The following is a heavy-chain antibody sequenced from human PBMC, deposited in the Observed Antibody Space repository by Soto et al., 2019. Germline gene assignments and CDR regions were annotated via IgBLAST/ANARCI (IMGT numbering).Heavy chain of an antibody. CDR2: IYPGDSDT. Sequence: GESLKISCKGSGYSFTSYWIGWVRQMPVKGLEWMGIIYPGDSDTRYSPSFQGQVTISADKSISTAYLQWSSLKASDTAMYYCARSIKGIWGSQDIGAFDIWGQGTMVTVSS. CDR1: GYSFTSYW. V-gene: IGHV5-51*01. J-gene: IGHJ3*02. D-gene: IGHD3-16*01. CDR3: ARSIKGIWGSQDIGAFDI.